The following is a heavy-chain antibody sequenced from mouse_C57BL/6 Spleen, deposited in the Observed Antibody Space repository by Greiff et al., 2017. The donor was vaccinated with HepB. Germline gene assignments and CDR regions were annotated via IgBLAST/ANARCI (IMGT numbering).Heavy chain of an antibody. J-gene: IGHJ4*01. Sequence: QLQQSGPELVKPGASVTIPCKASGYTFTDYNIDWVKQSHGKSLEWIGDINPNNGGTIYNQKFKGKATLTVDKSSSTAYMELRSLTSEDTAVYYCASSIYDGYYRYAMDYWGQGTSVTVSS. CDR3: ASSIYDGYYRYAMDY. CDR2: INPNNGGT. CDR1: GYTFTDYN. V-gene: IGHV1-18*01. D-gene: IGHD2-3*01.